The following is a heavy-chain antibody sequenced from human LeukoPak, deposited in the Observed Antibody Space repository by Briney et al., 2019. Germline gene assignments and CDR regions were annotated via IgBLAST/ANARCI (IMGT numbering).Heavy chain of an antibody. J-gene: IGHJ3*02. CDR3: ARGGSPPEALGDAFDI. V-gene: IGHV3-74*01. Sequence: GGSLRLSCAASGFSFSSYWMHWVRQAPGKGLVRVSRINSDGSDTRYADSVKGRFTISRDNAKDTLSLQMNSLRVEDTAVYFCARGGSPPEALGDAFDIWGQGTMVTVSS. CDR2: INSDGSDT. D-gene: IGHD1-26*01. CDR1: GFSFSSYW.